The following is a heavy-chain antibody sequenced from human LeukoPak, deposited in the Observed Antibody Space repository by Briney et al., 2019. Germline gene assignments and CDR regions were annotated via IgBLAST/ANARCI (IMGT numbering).Heavy chain of an antibody. Sequence: GGSLRLSCAASGFTFSSSAMSWVRQAPGKGLEWVAVISYDGSNKYYADSVKGRFTISRDNSKNTLYLQMNSLRAEDTAVYYCARPRPKVPAAIPFDYWGQGTLVTVSS. V-gene: IGHV3-30-3*01. J-gene: IGHJ4*02. D-gene: IGHD2-2*02. CDR2: ISYDGSNK. CDR1: GFTFSSSA. CDR3: ARPRPKVPAAIPFDY.